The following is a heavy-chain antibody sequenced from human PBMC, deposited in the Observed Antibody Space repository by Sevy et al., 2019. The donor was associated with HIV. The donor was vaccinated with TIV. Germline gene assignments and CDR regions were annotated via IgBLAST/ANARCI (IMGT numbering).Heavy chain of an antibody. CDR1: GFTFNTHV. Sequence: GGSLRLSCAASGFTFNTHVVNWVRQAPGKGLEWVSSISGFGNTYYADSVRGRFTISRDNAKNTLYLQMNSLRADDTAVYYFAKVLNPALESMMEVTVRSLKGFDVWGQGTMVTVSS. CDR3: AKVLNPALESMMEVTVRSLKGFDV. J-gene: IGHJ3*01. D-gene: IGHD3-22*01. CDR2: ISGFGNT. V-gene: IGHV3-23*01.